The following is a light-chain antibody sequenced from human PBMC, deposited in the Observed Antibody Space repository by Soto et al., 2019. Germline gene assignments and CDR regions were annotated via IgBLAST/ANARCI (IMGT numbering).Light chain of an antibody. V-gene: IGKV3-15*01. Sequence: EIVMTQSPATLSVSPGERATLSCRASQSVSSNLAWYHQNPGQAPRLLIYGASTRATGIQARFSGSGSGTEFTLTISSLQSEDFAVYYCQQYNKWPPGTFGQGTKLEIK. CDR2: GAS. J-gene: IGKJ2*01. CDR3: QQYNKWPPGT. CDR1: QSVSSN.